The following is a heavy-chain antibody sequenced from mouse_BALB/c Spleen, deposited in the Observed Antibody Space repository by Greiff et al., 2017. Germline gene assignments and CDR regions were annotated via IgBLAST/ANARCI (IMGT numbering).Heavy chain of an antibody. CDR2: ISSGGST. Sequence: EVQRVESGGGLVKPGGSLKLSCAASGFTFSSYAMSWVRQTPEKRLEWVASISSGGSTYYPDSVKGRFTISRDNARNILYLQMSSLRSEDTAMYYCARGGGYYFDYWGQGTTLTVSS. V-gene: IGHV5-6-5*01. J-gene: IGHJ2*01. CDR1: GFTFSSYA. CDR3: ARGGGYYFDY.